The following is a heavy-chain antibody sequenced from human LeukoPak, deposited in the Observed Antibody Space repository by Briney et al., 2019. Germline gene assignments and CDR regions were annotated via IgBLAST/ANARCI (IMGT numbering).Heavy chain of an antibody. CDR2: VHPGDSDV. Sequence: GESLKISCKGSGYSFTSYWIGWVRQMPGKGLEWMGMVHPGDSDVRYSPSFQGQVTISADKSISTAYLQWSSLKASDTAMYYCARLRTGLSTLDYWGQGTHFTVTS. D-gene: IGHD3/OR15-3a*01. CDR3: ARLRTGLSTLDY. CDR1: GYSFTSYW. V-gene: IGHV5-51*01. J-gene: IGHJ4*02.